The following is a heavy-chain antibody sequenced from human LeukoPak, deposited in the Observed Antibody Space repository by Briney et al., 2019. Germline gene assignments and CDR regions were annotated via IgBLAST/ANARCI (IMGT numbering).Heavy chain of an antibody. CDR1: GGSFSGYY. CDR3: ARHDSSSWSVYGMDV. D-gene: IGHD6-13*01. V-gene: IGHV4-34*01. Sequence: SETLSLTCAVYGGSFSGYYWSWIRQPPGKGLEWIGEINHSGSTYYNPSLKSRVTISVDTSKNQFSLKLSSVTAADTAVYYCARHDSSSWSVYGMDVWGQGTTVTVSS. J-gene: IGHJ6*02. CDR2: INHSGST.